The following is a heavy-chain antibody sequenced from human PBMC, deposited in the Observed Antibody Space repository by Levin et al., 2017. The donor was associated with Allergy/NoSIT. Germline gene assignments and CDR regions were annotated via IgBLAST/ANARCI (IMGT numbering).Heavy chain of an antibody. Sequence: GGSLRLSCAASGFTFSNYAMHWVRQAPGKGLEWLTIVSFFGDDKFYADSVKGRFTISRDNSKNTLYLQMNSLRGEDMAVYYCASGCGDCGSHYPFYHYGMDVWGQGTTVIVSS. CDR2: VSFFGDDK. D-gene: IGHD2-21*01. CDR1: GFTFSNYA. V-gene: IGHV3-30*04. CDR3: ASGCGDCGSHYPFYHYGMDV. J-gene: IGHJ6*02.